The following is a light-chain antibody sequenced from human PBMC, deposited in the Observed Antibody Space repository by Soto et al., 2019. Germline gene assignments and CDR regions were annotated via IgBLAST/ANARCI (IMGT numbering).Light chain of an antibody. Sequence: QSALTQPPSATGSPGQSVTISCTGSSSNVGGYNYVSWYQQHPDKAPKLMIYEVSKRPSGVPDRLSGSKSGNTASLTVSGLQAEAEADYYCSSYGGSNTVVFGGGTQLTVL. CDR2: EVS. CDR3: SSYGGSNTVV. J-gene: IGLJ2*01. CDR1: SSNVGGYNY. V-gene: IGLV2-8*01.